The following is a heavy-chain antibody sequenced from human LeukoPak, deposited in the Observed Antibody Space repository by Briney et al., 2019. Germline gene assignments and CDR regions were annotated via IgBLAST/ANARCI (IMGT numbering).Heavy chain of an antibody. CDR2: TYYRSKWYN. V-gene: IGHV6-1*01. J-gene: IGHJ5*02. CDR3: ARDPYHYDSTNNWFDP. Sequence: SQTLSLTCAISGDSVSDNSAAWSWIRQSPSRGLEWLGRTYYRSKWYNDYAVSVKSRITINPDTSKNQISLQLNSVTPEDTAVYYCARDPYHYDSTNNWFDPWGQGALVTVSS. D-gene: IGHD3-22*01. CDR1: GDSVSDNSAA.